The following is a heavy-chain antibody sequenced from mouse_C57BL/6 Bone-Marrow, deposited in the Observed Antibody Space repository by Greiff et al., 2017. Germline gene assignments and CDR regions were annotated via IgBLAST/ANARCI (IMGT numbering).Heavy chain of an antibody. D-gene: IGHD1-2*01. CDR2: IDPATGGT. Sequence: QVQLQQSGPVLVRPGASVTLSCKASGYTFTDYEMHWVKQTPVHGLEWIGAIDPATGGTAYHQKFKGKALLTADKSSSTAYMELRSLTSEDSAVYYCTRVPYHYDGAYWGQGTLVTVSA. V-gene: IGHV1-15*01. J-gene: IGHJ3*01. CDR1: GYTFTDYE. CDR3: TRVPYHYDGAY.